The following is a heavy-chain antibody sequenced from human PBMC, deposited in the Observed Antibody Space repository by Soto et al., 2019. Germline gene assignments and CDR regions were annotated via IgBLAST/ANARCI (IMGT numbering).Heavy chain of an antibody. Sequence: QVQLVESGGGVVQPGRSLRLSCAASGFTLSSYGMHWVRQAPGKGLEWVAVISYDGSNKYYADSVKGRFTISRDNSKNTLYLQTNSLRADDTAVYYCAKGGPLLWFGELPDFWGQGTLVTVSS. J-gene: IGHJ4*02. D-gene: IGHD3-10*01. CDR1: GFTLSSYG. CDR3: AKGGPLLWFGELPDF. CDR2: ISYDGSNK. V-gene: IGHV3-30*18.